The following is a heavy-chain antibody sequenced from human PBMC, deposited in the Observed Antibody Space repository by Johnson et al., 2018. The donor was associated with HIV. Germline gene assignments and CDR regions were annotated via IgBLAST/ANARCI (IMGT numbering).Heavy chain of an antibody. Sequence: SGITFSTSAMTWVRQAPGRGLEWVSSISRSGGSTYYTDSVKGRFTVSRDNSNNTLFLQMNSLRAEDTALYYCARVVVVIAIGGTDAFDIWGQGTMVTVSS. CDR3: ARVVVVIAIGGTDAFDI. CDR2: ISRSGGST. V-gene: IGHV3-23*01. J-gene: IGHJ3*02. CDR1: GITFSTSA. D-gene: IGHD2-21*01.